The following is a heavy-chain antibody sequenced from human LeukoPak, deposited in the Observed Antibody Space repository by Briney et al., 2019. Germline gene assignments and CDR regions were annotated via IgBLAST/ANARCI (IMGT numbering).Heavy chain of an antibody. J-gene: IGHJ5*02. CDR3: ARDRCSSTSCYDWFDP. D-gene: IGHD2-2*01. Sequence: GGSLRLSCAASGFTFSSYSMNWVRQAPGKGLEWVSYISSSSSTIYYADSVKGRFTISRDNAKNSLYPQMNSLRAEDTAVYYCARDRCSSTSCYDWFDPWGQGTLVTVSS. CDR1: GFTFSSYS. V-gene: IGHV3-48*01. CDR2: ISSSSSTI.